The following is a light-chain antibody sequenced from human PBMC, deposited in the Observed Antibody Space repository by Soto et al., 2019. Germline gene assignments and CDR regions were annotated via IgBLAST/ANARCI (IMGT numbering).Light chain of an antibody. CDR3: QKYNSARSWT. CDR2: AAS. J-gene: IGKJ1*01. CDR1: QGISNY. V-gene: IGKV1-27*01. Sequence: QMTQSPSSLSVSVGDRITITCRASQGISNYLAWYQQKPGKVPRLLIYAASTLHSGVPSRFSGSASGTDFTLTISSLEPEDVATYYCQKYNSARSWTFGQGTKVEIK.